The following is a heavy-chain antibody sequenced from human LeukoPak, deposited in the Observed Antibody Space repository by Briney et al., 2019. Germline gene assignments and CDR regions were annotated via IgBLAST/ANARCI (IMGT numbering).Heavy chain of an antibody. CDR3: ARQRYDFWSGYYTDYYYCYMDV. D-gene: IGHD3-3*01. CDR1: GGSISSSSYY. V-gene: IGHV4-39*01. CDR2: IYYSGST. J-gene: IGHJ6*03. Sequence: PSETLSLTCTVSGGSISSSSYYWGWIRQPPGKGLEWIGSIYYSGSTYYNPSLKSRVTISVDTSKNQFSLKLSSVTAAETAVYYCARQRYDFWSGYYTDYYYCYMDVWGKGTTVTVSS.